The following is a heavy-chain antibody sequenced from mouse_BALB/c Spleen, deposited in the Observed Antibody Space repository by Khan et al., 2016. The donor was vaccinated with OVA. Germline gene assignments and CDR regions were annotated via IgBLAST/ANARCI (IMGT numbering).Heavy chain of an antibody. CDR1: GYTFTSYT. Sequence: QIQLVQSGAELVRPGASVKMSCKASGYTFTSYTIHWIKKRPGQGLEWIGYINPSNGYTNYNQKFKDKATLTTDKSSTTAYLQLSSLTSDDSAVYTCVRDGAYHRNGDWFAYWGQGTLVTVSA. CDR3: VRDGAYHRNGDWFAY. D-gene: IGHD2-14*01. CDR2: INPSNGYT. V-gene: IGHV1-4*01. J-gene: IGHJ3*01.